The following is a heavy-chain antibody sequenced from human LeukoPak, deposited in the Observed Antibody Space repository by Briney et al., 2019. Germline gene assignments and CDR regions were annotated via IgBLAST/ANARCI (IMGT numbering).Heavy chain of an antibody. J-gene: IGHJ5*02. D-gene: IGHD3-10*01. Sequence: SETLSLTCTVSGGSISSYYWSWIRQPPGKGLEWIGYIYYSGSTNYNPSLQSRVTISVDTSKNQFSLRLSSVTAVDTAVYYCARGRGEGRGISMIRGVRAPSYNWFDPWGHGTLVTVSS. V-gene: IGHV4-59*01. CDR1: GGSISSYY. CDR3: ARGRGEGRGISMIRGVRAPSYNWFDP. CDR2: IYYSGST.